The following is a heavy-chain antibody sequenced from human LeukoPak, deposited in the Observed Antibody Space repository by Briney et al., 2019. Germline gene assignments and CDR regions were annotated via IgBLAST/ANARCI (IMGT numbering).Heavy chain of an antibody. Sequence: GGSQRLSCAASGFTFSRHWMSWVRQAPGKGLEGVGNIREDGNEKYSVDSVRGRFTISRDNARTSVYLEMSSLRAEDTAVYYCARILSRSSYDTMDVWGQGTTVTVSS. CDR1: GFTFSRHW. CDR3: ARILSRSSYDTMDV. D-gene: IGHD3-10*01. V-gene: IGHV3-7*01. J-gene: IGHJ6*02. CDR2: IREDGNEK.